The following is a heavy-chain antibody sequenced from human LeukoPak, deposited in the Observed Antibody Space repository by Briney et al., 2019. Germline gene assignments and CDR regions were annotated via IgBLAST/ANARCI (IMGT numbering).Heavy chain of an antibody. CDR3: ARRNAYCSSGSCSRASYYYYGMDV. D-gene: IGHD2-15*01. Sequence: GESLRLSCAASGFTFSDYYMSWIRQAPGKGLEWVSYIGSSATDIYYADSVKGRFTISRDNAKNSLYLQMDNLRADDTAVYYCARRNAYCSSGSCSRASYYYYGMDVWGQGTTVTVSS. J-gene: IGHJ6*02. V-gene: IGHV3-11*01. CDR2: IGSSATDI. CDR1: GFTFSDYY.